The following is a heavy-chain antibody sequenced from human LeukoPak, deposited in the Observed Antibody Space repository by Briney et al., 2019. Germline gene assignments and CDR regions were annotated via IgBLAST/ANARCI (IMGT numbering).Heavy chain of an antibody. Sequence: ASVKVSCKASGYTFTSYDINWVRQATGQGLESLGWISAYNGNTNYAQKLQGRVTMTTDTSTSTAYMELRSLRSDDTAVYYCARDHYLFGYCTNGVCYLFDYWGQGTLVTVSS. D-gene: IGHD2-8*01. CDR3: ARDHYLFGYCTNGVCYLFDY. V-gene: IGHV1-18*01. J-gene: IGHJ4*02. CDR1: GYTFTSYD. CDR2: ISAYNGNT.